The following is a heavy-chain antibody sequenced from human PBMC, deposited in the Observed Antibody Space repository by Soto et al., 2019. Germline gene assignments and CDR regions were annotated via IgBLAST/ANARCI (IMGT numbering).Heavy chain of an antibody. J-gene: IGHJ6*02. Sequence: PGGSLRLSCAVSGFTFSSYWMSWVRQAPGKGLEWVANIKQDGSEKYYVDYVKGRITISRDNAKNSLYLQMNSLRAEDKAVYYCARDRYSYYDFWSGSLPYYYYGMDVWGQGTTVTVSS. D-gene: IGHD3-3*01. CDR3: ARDRYSYYDFWSGSLPYYYYGMDV. V-gene: IGHV3-7*01. CDR2: IKQDGSEK. CDR1: GFTFSSYW.